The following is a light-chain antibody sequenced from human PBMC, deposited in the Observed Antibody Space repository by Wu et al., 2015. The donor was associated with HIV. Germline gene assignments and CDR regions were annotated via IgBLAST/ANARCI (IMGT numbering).Light chain of an antibody. Sequence: EVVMTQSPVTLSVSPGERVTLSCRASQSVSGSSLAWYQQRLGQAPRLLIFHASSRATGIPDRFNGSGSGTDFILTISKLEPEDCAVYYCQQYGGSPPVTFGQGTRLEIK. V-gene: IGKV3-20*01. CDR3: QQYGGSPPVT. J-gene: IGKJ5*01. CDR2: HAS. CDR1: QSVSGSS.